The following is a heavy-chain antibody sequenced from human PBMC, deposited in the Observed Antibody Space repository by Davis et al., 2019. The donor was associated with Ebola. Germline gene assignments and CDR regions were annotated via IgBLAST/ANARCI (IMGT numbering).Heavy chain of an antibody. CDR2: ISSSSSTI. CDR3: TSQSRNYDFWSGYRYYFDY. Sequence: GGSLRLSCAASGFTFSSYSMNWVRQAPGKGLEWVSYISSSSSTIYYADSVKGRFTISRDNAKNSLYLQMNSLKTEDTAVYYCTSQSRNYDFWSGYRYYFDYWGQGTLVTVSS. J-gene: IGHJ4*02. V-gene: IGHV3-48*01. CDR1: GFTFSSYS. D-gene: IGHD3-3*01.